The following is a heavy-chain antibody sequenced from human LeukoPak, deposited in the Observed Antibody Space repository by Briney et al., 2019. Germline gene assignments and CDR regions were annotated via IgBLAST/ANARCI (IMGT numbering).Heavy chain of an antibody. V-gene: IGHV5-51*01. J-gene: IGHJ4*02. CDR2: IYPGDSDT. Sequence: GESLKISCKGSGYSFTSYWIGWVRQMPGKGLEWMGIIYPGDSDTRYSPSFQGQVTISADKSLSTAYLQWSSLKASDTAMYYCARVFNEYSGYIDYGGEGTLVTVSS. CDR1: GYSFTSYW. D-gene: IGHD5-12*01. CDR3: ARVFNEYSGYIDY.